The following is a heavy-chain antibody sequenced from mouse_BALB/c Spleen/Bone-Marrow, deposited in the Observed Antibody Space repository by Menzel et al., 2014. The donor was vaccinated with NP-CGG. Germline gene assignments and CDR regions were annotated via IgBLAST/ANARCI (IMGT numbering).Heavy chain of an antibody. CDR1: DKTSPDYA. V-gene: IGHV1S137*01. D-gene: IGHD2-2*01. CDR2: ISTYYGNT. Sequence: VDRKNSGLNSGRRGVSCKFSCKGSDKTSPDYALHWVKQSHAKSLEWFGVISTYYGNTNYNQKFKGKATMTVDKSSITAYMELARLTSEGSAIYYCARWLQAMDYWGQATSATVSS. CDR3: ARWLQAMDY. J-gene: IGHJ4*01.